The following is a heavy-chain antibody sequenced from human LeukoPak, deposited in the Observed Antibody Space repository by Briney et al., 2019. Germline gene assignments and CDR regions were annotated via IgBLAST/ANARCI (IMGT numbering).Heavy chain of an antibody. J-gene: IGHJ4*02. V-gene: IGHV3-30*02. CDR1: GFTFSSYG. Sequence: GGSLRLSCAASGFTFSSYGMHWVRQAPGKGLEWVAFIRYDGSNKYYADSVKGRFTISRDSGTNSLYLQMNRLRTEDTGFYYCAKDFGPRGVGATPQYWGRGTVVIVSS. CDR2: IRYDGSNK. CDR3: AKDFGPRGVGATPQY. D-gene: IGHD1-26*01.